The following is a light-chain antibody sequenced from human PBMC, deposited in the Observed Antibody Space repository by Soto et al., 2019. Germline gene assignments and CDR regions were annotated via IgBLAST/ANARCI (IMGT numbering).Light chain of an antibody. J-gene: IGKJ5*01. Sequence: DVQMTQSPSTLSASVGDRVTITCRASQNIDNWLAWYQQKPRKAPKLLIYDAYNRATGIPPRFSGSGSGTDFTLTISSLEPEDSAVYYCQQRHMWPITFGQGTRLEIK. CDR2: DAY. CDR1: QNIDNW. V-gene: IGKV1-5*01. CDR3: QQRHMWPIT.